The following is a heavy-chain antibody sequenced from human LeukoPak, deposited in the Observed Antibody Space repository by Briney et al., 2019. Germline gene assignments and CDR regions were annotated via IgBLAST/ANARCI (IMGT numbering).Heavy chain of an antibody. CDR1: GYTFTSYY. Sequence: GASVKVSCKASGYTFTSYYMHWVRQAPGQGLVWMGMINPSGGTTSYAQKFQGRVTMTRDTSTSTVYMELSSLRSEDTAVYYCARLGYCSGTSCYATSHFDYWGQGTLVTVSS. CDR3: ARLGYCSGTSCYATSHFDY. J-gene: IGHJ4*02. D-gene: IGHD2-2*01. V-gene: IGHV1-46*01. CDR2: INPSGGTT.